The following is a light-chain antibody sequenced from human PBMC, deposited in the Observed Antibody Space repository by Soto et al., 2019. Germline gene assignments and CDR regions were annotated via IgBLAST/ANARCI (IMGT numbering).Light chain of an antibody. CDR2: DAS. J-gene: IGKJ4*01. Sequence: EIVLTQSPATLSLSPGERATLSCRASQSVSSYLAWYTQKTGQAPRLLIYDASNRDTGIPDRLSGSGSGTDFTLTISSLEPEEFAVYYGQQRSNWPLTFGGGTKVDIK. CDR3: QQRSNWPLT. CDR1: QSVSSY. V-gene: IGKV3-11*01.